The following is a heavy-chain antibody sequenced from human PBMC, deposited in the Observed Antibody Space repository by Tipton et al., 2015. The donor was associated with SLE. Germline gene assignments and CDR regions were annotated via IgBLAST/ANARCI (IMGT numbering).Heavy chain of an antibody. D-gene: IGHD3-10*01. V-gene: IGHV4-38-2*02. CDR2: INHSGST. CDR1: DYSVSSGFF. CDR3: ARGLSYYGSGSYRN. J-gene: IGHJ4*02. Sequence: GLVKPSETLSLTCSVSDYSVSSGFFWGWIRQSPGKGLEWIGEINHSGSTNYNPSLKSRVTISVDTSKNQFSLKLSSVTAADTAVYYCARGLSYYGSGSYRNWGQGTLVTVSS.